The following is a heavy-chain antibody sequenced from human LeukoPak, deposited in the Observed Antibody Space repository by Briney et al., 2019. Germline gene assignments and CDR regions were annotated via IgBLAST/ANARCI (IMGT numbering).Heavy chain of an antibody. CDR1: GFTFSSYS. CDR3: ARGEVVGTTTGVDY. D-gene: IGHD1-26*01. Sequence: GGSLRLSCAASGFTFSSYSMNWVRQAPGKGLEWVSSISSSSSYIFCADSVKGRFTISRDNAKNSLYLQMNSLRAEDTAVYYCARGEVVGTTTGVDYWGQGTLVTVSS. V-gene: IGHV3-21*01. CDR2: ISSSSSYI. J-gene: IGHJ4*02.